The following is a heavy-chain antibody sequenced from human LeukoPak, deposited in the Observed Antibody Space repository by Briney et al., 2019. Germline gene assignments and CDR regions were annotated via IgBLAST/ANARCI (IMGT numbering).Heavy chain of an antibody. CDR2: IYHSGNT. Sequence: SETLSLTCSVSGYSISSDCYWGWIRQPPGKGLEWIGSIYHSGNTYYNPSLKSRVTILIDTSKNQFSLKLNSVTAADTAVYYCARAGYSNGLDYWGQGTLVTVSS. CDR1: GYSISSDCY. D-gene: IGHD6-19*01. V-gene: IGHV4-38-2*02. J-gene: IGHJ4*02. CDR3: ARAGYSNGLDY.